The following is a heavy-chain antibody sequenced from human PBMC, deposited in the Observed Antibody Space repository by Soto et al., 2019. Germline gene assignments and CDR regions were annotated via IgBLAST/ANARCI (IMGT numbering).Heavy chain of an antibody. CDR3: ASVGTKWFGESPSAFDI. J-gene: IGHJ3*02. V-gene: IGHV4-4*02. CDR2: IYHSGST. D-gene: IGHD3-10*01. Sequence: XETLSLTCAVSGGSISSSNWWGWVRQPPGKGLEWIGEIYHSGSTNYNPSLKSRVTISVDKSKNQFSLKLSSVTAADTAVYYCASVGTKWFGESPSAFDIWGQGTMVTVSS. CDR1: GGSISSSNW.